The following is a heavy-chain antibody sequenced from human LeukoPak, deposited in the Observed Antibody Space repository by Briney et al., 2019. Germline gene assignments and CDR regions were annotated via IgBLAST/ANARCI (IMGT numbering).Heavy chain of an antibody. CDR2: INRDGSER. J-gene: IGHJ4*02. CDR3: ARGPHGGFVIIPTEF. Sequence: GGSLRLSCAASGFTFSNYWMTWVRQAPGKGLEWVANINRDGSERYYVDSVKGRFTISRANAKNSLFLQMNSLRAEDTAVYYCARGPHGGFVIIPTEFWGQGTLVTVSS. V-gene: IGHV3-7*01. CDR1: GFTFSNYW. D-gene: IGHD3-3*01.